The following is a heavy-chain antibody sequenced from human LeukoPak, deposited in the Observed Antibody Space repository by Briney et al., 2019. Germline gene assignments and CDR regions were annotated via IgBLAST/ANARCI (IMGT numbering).Heavy chain of an antibody. Sequence: ASVKVSCKASGYTFTSYYMHWVRQAPGQGLEWMGIINPSGGSTSYAQKFQGRVTMTRDMSTSTVYMELSSLRSEDTAVYYCARCIHDSSVKGYYFDYWGQGTLVTVSS. V-gene: IGHV1-46*01. CDR1: GYTFTSYY. D-gene: IGHD3-22*01. J-gene: IGHJ4*02. CDR2: INPSGGST. CDR3: ARCIHDSSVKGYYFDY.